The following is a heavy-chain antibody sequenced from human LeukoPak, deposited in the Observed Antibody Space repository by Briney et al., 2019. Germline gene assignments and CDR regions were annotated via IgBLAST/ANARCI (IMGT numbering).Heavy chain of an antibody. Sequence: GGSLRLSCAASGFTFSSYAMSWVRQAPGKGLEWVSAISVSGGSTYYADSVKGRFTISRDNSTNTLYLQMNSLRAEDTAVYYCAKDPRFNTIFAMGNYFDYWGQGTLVTVSS. J-gene: IGHJ4*02. CDR1: GFTFSSYA. V-gene: IGHV3-23*01. CDR2: ISVSGGST. CDR3: AKDPRFNTIFAMGNYFDY. D-gene: IGHD3-3*01.